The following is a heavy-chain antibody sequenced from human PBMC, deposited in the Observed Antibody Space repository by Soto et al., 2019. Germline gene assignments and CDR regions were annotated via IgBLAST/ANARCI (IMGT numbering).Heavy chain of an antibody. CDR2: IMPIFRTP. V-gene: IGHV1-69*12. J-gene: IGHJ6*02. CDR1: GGTFSNSA. CDR3: ARDKDRQHLGGNYYYILDV. Sequence: QVQLEQSGAEVKKPWSSVKVSCKASGGTFSNSAISWVRQAPGQGLEWMGGIMPIFRTPDYAQRFQGRVTITADESTSTAYMELSCLRPDDTAVYYCARDKDRQHLGGNYYYILDVWGQGTTVTVSS.